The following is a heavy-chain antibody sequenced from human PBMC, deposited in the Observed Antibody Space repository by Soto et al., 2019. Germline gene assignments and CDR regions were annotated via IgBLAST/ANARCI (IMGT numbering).Heavy chain of an antibody. Sequence: QVQLVQSGAEVKKPWSSVKVSCKASGGTFSSYAISWVRQAPGQGLEWMGGIIPIFGAANYAQKFQGRVTITADKSTSTAYMELSSLRSEDTAVYYCASPVEATVSYYYFGMDVWGQRTTVTVCS. CDR1: GGTFSSYA. CDR2: IIPIFGAA. V-gene: IGHV1-69*06. D-gene: IGHD4-17*01. J-gene: IGHJ6*02. CDR3: ASPVEATVSYYYFGMDV.